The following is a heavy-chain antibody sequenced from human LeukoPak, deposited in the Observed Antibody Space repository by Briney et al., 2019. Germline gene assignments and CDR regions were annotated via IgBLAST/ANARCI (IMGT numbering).Heavy chain of an antibody. CDR2: ISYDGSNK. CDR3: AKEGYSSSVDY. CDR1: GFTFSSYG. V-gene: IGHV3-30*18. D-gene: IGHD6-6*01. J-gene: IGHJ4*02. Sequence: GGSLRLSCAASGFTFSSYGMHWVRQAPGKGLEWVAVISYDGSNKYYADSVKGRFTISRDNSKNSLYLQMNSLRTEDTALYYCAKEGYSSSVDYWGQGTLVTVSS.